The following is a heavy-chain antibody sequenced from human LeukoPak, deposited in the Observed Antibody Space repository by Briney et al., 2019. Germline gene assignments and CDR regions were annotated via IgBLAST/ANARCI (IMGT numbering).Heavy chain of an antibody. CDR3: ARAFNSSSWYEGGY. V-gene: IGHV3-48*04. CDR1: GFTFSTYS. CDR2: ISSSPGSI. Sequence: QSGGSLRLSCAASGFTFSTYSMNWVRQAPGKGLEWVSYISSSPGSISYADSVKGRFTISRDNAKNSLYLQMNSLRAEDTAVYYCARAFNSSSWYEGGYWGQGTLVTVSS. D-gene: IGHD6-13*01. J-gene: IGHJ4*02.